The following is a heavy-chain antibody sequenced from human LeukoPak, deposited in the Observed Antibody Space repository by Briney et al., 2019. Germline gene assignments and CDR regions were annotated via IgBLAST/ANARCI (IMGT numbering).Heavy chain of an antibody. Sequence: GGSLRLSCAASGFTFSTYGMHWVRQAPGKGLGWVAFIRYDGRNKYYADSVKGRFTISRDNSKNTLCLQMNSLRAEDTAVYYCARSARLMKGVVEVTALDDWGQGTLVTVSS. D-gene: IGHD3-3*01. CDR1: GFTFSTYG. V-gene: IGHV3-30*02. CDR3: ARSARLMKGVVEVTALDD. CDR2: IRYDGRNK. J-gene: IGHJ4*02.